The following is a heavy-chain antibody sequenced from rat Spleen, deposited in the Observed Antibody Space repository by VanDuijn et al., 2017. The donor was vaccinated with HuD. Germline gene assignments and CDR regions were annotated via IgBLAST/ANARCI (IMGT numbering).Heavy chain of an antibody. Sequence: EVQLVESGGGLVQPGRSMKLSCAASGFTFSNYGMAWVRQAPKKGLEWVAYISYDGGSTYYRDPVKGRFTISRDNAKSTLYLQMDSLRSEDTATYYCTTELGGYWGQGVMVTVSS. CDR1: GFTFSNYG. CDR2: ISYDGGST. D-gene: IGHD5-1*01. J-gene: IGHJ2*01. V-gene: IGHV5-20*01. CDR3: TTELGGY.